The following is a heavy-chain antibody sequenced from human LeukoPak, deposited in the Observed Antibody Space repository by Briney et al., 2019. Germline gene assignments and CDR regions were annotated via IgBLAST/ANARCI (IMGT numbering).Heavy chain of an antibody. J-gene: IGHJ4*02. CDR2: IYHSGST. D-gene: IGHD5-12*01. Sequence: SETLSLTCAVSGGSISSGGYSWSWIRQPPGKGLEWIGYIYHSGSTYYNPSLKSRVTISVDRSKNQFSLKLSSVTAADTAVYYCASLSPDYDYDYWGQGTLVTVSS. CDR3: ASLSPDYDYDY. CDR1: GGSISSGGYS. V-gene: IGHV4-30-2*01.